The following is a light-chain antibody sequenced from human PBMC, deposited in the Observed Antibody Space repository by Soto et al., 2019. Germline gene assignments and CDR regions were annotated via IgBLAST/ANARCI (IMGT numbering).Light chain of an antibody. CDR1: QSVSSIY. Sequence: VLTGSPGTLSLSPGERATLSCRASQSVSSIYLAWYQQKPGQAPRLLIYGASSRATGIPDRFSGSGSGTDFTLTISRLEPEDFAVYYCQQHCSSRSFGQRPKADIK. V-gene: IGKV3-20*01. J-gene: IGKJ1*01. CDR3: QQHCSSRS. CDR2: GAS.